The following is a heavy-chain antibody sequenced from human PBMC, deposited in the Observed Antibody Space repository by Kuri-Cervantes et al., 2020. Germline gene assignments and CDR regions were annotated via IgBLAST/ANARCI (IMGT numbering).Heavy chain of an antibody. CDR2: ISGSGGST. D-gene: IGHD4-17*01. CDR1: GFTFSSYG. CDR3: AKAAGAWGDYFAYMDV. V-gene: IGHV3-23*01. J-gene: IGHJ6*04. Sequence: GESLKISCAASGFTFSSYGMHWVRQAPGKGLEWVSAISGSGGSTYYADSVKGRFTISRDNSKNTLYLQMNSLRAEDTAVYYCAKAAGAWGDYFAYMDVWGKGTTVTVSS.